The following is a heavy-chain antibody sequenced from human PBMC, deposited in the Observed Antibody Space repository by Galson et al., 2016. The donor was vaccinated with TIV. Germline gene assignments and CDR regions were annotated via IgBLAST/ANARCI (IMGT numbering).Heavy chain of an antibody. V-gene: IGHV3-23*01. CDR3: AKVDSYGSGGFFDF. CDR2: ISGRGDSI. Sequence: SFALSWVRQAPGKGLEWVSTISGRGDSIYYAKSVKGRFTISRDNSKNMQYLQMNSLGAEDTALYYCAKVDSYGSGGFFDFWGQGTLVTVSS. CDR1: SFA. J-gene: IGHJ4*02. D-gene: IGHD3-10*01.